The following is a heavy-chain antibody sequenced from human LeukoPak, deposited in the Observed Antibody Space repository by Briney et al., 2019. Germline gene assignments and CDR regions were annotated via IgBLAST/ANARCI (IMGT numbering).Heavy chain of an antibody. CDR3: ARGTPRARNWFDP. Sequence: SETLSLTCAVYGGSFSGYYWSWIRQPPGRGLEWIGEINHSGSTNYNPSLKSRVTISVDTSKNQFSLKLSSVTAADTAVYYCARGTPRARNWFDPWGQGTLVTVSS. CDR2: INHSGST. V-gene: IGHV4-34*01. CDR1: GGSFSGYY. J-gene: IGHJ5*02.